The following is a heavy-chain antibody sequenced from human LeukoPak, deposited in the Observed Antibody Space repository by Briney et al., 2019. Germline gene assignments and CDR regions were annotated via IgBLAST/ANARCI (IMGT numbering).Heavy chain of an antibody. CDR3: ARDGYQLLSNYYYGMDV. J-gene: IGHJ6*02. V-gene: IGHV4-31*03. CDR1: GGSLSSGGYY. D-gene: IGHD2-2*01. CDR2: IYYSGST. Sequence: SETLSLTCTVSGGSLSSGGYYWSWIRQHSGKGLEWIGYIYYSGSTYYNPSLKSRVTISVDTSKNQFSLKLSSVTAADTAVYYCARDGYQLLSNYYYGMDVWGQGTTVTVSS.